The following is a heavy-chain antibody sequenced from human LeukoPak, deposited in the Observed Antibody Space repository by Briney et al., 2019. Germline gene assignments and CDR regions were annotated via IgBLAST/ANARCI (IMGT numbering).Heavy chain of an antibody. CDR3: AKDRGYHGDYFDY. Sequence: GGSLRLSCAASGSTFSNYAMSWVRQAPGKGLEWVSGISGSGGSTYYADSVKGRFTISRDNSKNTLYLQMNSLRAEDTAVYYCAKDRGYHGDYFDYWGQGTLVTVSS. J-gene: IGHJ4*02. V-gene: IGHV3-23*01. CDR2: ISGSGGST. D-gene: IGHD3-10*01. CDR1: GSTFSNYA.